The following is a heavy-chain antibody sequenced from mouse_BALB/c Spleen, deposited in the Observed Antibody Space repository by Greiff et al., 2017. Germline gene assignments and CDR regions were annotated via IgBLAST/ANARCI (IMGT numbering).Heavy chain of an antibody. CDR1: GYSFTSYY. Sequence: EVQLQQSGPELMKPGASVKISCKASGYSFTSYYMHWVKQSHGKSLEWIGYIDPFNGGTSYNQKFKGKATLTVDKSSSTAYMHLSSLTSEDSAVYYCARSRALDYWGQGTTRTVSS. D-gene: IGHD3-1*01. V-gene: IGHV1-28*01. J-gene: IGHJ2*01. CDR2: IDPFNGGT. CDR3: ARSRALDY.